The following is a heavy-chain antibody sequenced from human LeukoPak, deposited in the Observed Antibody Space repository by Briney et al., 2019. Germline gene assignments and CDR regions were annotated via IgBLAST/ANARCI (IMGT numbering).Heavy chain of an antibody. Sequence: GESLKISCKGSGYSFTSYWIGWVRQMPGKGLEWMGIIYPDDSDTKYSPSFQDQVTISADKSISTAYLQWSSLKASDTAMYYRARLAFCTNAVCFSNYDYSLEVWGRGTTVNVSS. D-gene: IGHD2-8*01. CDR2: IYPDDSDT. V-gene: IGHV5-51*01. CDR3: ARLAFCTNAVCFSNYDYSLEV. CDR1: GYSFTSYW. J-gene: IGHJ6*03.